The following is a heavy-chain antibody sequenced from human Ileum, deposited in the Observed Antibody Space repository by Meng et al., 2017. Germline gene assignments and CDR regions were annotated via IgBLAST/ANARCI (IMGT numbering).Heavy chain of an antibody. J-gene: IGHJ4*02. CDR3: ARRAHYGDPPR. CDR2: IYYGGST. CDR1: SGSFTKNNYY. V-gene: IGHV4-39*01. Sequence: QLRLQESGSGLVKPSETLSLTCSVSSGSFTKNNYYWVWIRRPPGKGLEWIGSIYYGGSTYYNPSLKSRVTISVDTSTNQFSLKLISVTAADTAVYYCARRAHYGDPPRWGQGTLVTVSS. D-gene: IGHD4-17*01.